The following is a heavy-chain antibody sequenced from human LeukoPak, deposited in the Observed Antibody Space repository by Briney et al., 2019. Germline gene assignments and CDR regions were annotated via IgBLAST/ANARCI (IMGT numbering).Heavy chain of an antibody. J-gene: IGHJ4*02. CDR3: AESLSITIFGVVTHFDY. V-gene: IGHV1-69*13. CDR1: GGTFSSYA. D-gene: IGHD3-3*01. CDR2: IIPIFGTA. Sequence: GASVKVSCKASGGTFSSYAISWVRQAPGQGLEWMGGIIPIFGTANYAQKFQGRVPITADESTSTAYMELSSLRSEDTAVYYCAESLSITIFGVVTHFDYWGQGTLVTVSS.